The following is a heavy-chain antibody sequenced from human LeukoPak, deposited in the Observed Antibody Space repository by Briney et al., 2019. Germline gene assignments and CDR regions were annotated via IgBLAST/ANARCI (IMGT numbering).Heavy chain of an antibody. V-gene: IGHV1-2*02. J-gene: IGHJ4*02. Sequence: ASVKVSCKASGYAFIGYYIHWLRQAPGQGLEWMGWINPNSGATNYAQNFQGRVTMTRDTSISTAYMELDRPISDDTALYYCARETGSTSKYFDYWGQGALLTVSS. D-gene: IGHD1-1*01. CDR2: INPNSGAT. CDR1: GYAFIGYY. CDR3: ARETGSTSKYFDY.